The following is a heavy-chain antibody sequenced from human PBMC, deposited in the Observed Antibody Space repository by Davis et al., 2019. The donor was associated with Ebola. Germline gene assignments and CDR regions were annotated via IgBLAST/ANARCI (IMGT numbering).Heavy chain of an antibody. CDR1: GGTFSSYA. D-gene: IGHD4-17*01. CDR3: ARDLDYGDYEGWFDP. J-gene: IGHJ5*02. Sequence: SVKVSCKASGGTFSSYAISWVRQAPGQGLEWMGGIIPIFGTANYAQKFQGRVTITADESTSTAYMELSSLRSEDTAVYYCARDLDYGDYEGWFDPWGQGTLVTVSS. CDR2: IIPIFGTA. V-gene: IGHV1-69*13.